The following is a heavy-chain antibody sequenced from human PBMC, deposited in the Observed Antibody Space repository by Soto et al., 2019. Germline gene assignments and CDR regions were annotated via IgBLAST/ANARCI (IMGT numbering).Heavy chain of an antibody. J-gene: IGHJ4*02. CDR1: GFTFSTSG. Sequence: QVQLVESGGGVVQPGRSLRLSCVASGFTFSTSGMHWVRQAPGKGLEWVAIITYDGSDQHYADSVKGRFTISRDNSRNTLYLQMNSLTIDDTAVYYCAKDNPAVALWVQGTLVTVSS. V-gene: IGHV3-30*18. CDR2: ITYDGSDQ. CDR3: AKDNPAVAL.